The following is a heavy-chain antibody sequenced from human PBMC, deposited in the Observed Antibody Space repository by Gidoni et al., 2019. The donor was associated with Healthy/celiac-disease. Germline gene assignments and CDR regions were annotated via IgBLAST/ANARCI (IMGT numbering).Heavy chain of an antibody. J-gene: IGHJ3*02. Sequence: QVQLVESGGGVVQPGRSLRLSCAASGFTFSSYGMHWVRQAPGKGLEWVAVIWYDGSNKYYADSVKGRFTISRDNSKNTLYLQMNSLRAEDTAVYYCARVLLGGEQQLVPQLPPFDAFDIWGQGTMVTVSS. CDR2: IWYDGSNK. V-gene: IGHV3-33*01. CDR3: ARVLLGGEQQLVPQLPPFDAFDI. D-gene: IGHD6-13*01. CDR1: GFTFSSYG.